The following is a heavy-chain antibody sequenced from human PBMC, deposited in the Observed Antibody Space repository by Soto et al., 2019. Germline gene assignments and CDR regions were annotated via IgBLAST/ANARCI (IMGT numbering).Heavy chain of an antibody. CDR2: INGDGSSA. V-gene: IGHV3-74*01. CDR3: ARTMEGAWFDY. J-gene: IGHJ4*02. D-gene: IGHD1-26*01. Sequence: EVRLVESGGGLVQRGGSLRLSCAASGFTFSPYWMHWVRQAPGKGLVWVSRINGDGSSAIYADSVKGRFTISRDNAKNTLYLQMNRLRAEDTAVYYCARTMEGAWFDYWGQGNLVTVPS. CDR1: GFTFSPYW.